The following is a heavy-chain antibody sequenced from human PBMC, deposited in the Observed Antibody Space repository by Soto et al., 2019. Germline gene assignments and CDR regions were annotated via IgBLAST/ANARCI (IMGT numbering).Heavy chain of an antibody. Sequence: PGESLKISCKGSGYSFTSYWISWVRQMPGKGLEWMGRIDPSDSYTNYSPSFQGHVTISADKSISTAYLQWSSLKASDTAMYYCARHNCSSTSCQGWFDPWGQGTLVTVSS. CDR2: IDPSDSYT. CDR1: GYSFTSYW. V-gene: IGHV5-10-1*01. J-gene: IGHJ5*02. CDR3: ARHNCSSTSCQGWFDP. D-gene: IGHD2-2*01.